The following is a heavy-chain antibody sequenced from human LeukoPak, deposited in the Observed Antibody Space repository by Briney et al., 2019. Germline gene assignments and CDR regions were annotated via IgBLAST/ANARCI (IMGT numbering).Heavy chain of an antibody. CDR2: IYYSGST. V-gene: IGHV4-30-4*08. Sequence: SETLSLTCTVSGGSISSGDYYWSWIRQPPGKGLEWIGYIYYSGSTYYNPSLKSRVTISVDTSKNQFSLKLSSVTAADTAVYYCARVYEYSNLPPYMDVWGKGTTVTVSS. CDR1: GGSISSGDYY. J-gene: IGHJ6*03. D-gene: IGHD4-11*01. CDR3: ARVYEYSNLPPYMDV.